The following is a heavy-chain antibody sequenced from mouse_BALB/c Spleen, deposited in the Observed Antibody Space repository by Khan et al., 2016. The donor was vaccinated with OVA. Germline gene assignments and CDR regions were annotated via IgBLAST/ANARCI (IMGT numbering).Heavy chain of an antibody. V-gene: IGHV2-9*02. CDR3: ARSKYLARY. D-gene: IGHD3-3*01. CDR2: IWAGGST. CDR1: GYSLTRYG. J-gene: IGHJ2*01. Sequence: VQLQESGPGLVAPSQSLSITCTVYGYSLTRYGVHWVRQPPGKGLEWLGLIWAGGSTNYNWALMSRLSISIDNSKSLVFLRMNSLQTDDTALYYCARSKYLARYWGQGTTLTVSS.